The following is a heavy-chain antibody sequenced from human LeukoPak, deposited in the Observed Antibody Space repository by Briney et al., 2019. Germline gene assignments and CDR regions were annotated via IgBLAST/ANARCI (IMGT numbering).Heavy chain of an antibody. D-gene: IGHD3-3*02. Sequence: ASVKVSCKASGYTFTGYYMHWVRQAPGQGLEWMGWINPHSGGTNYAQQFQGRVTMTRDTSISTAYVELSRLRSDDTAVYYCARISISNAPDYWGQGTLVTVSS. CDR1: GYTFTGYY. V-gene: IGHV1-2*02. CDR3: ARISISNAPDY. CDR2: INPHSGGT. J-gene: IGHJ4*02.